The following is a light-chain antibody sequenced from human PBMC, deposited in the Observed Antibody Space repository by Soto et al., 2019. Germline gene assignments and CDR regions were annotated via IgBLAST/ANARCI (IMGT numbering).Light chain of an antibody. J-gene: IGKJ3*01. CDR2: GAS. CDR3: QRSNNYCT. Sequence: IQLTQSPSSLSASVGDRVTITCRASQGLNTNLAWYQQKPGKAPNLLIYGASTLQKGVPSRFSGNGSGTVFPLTSSSLQHEDLATYYCQRSNNYCTVGPGTKVDI. CDR1: QGLNTN. V-gene: IGKV1-9*01.